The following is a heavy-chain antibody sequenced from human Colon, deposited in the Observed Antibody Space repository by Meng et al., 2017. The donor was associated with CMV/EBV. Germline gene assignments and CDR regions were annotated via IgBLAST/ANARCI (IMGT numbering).Heavy chain of an antibody. V-gene: IGHV2-5*01. CDR3: ARTDAESSGWYGGLDY. Sequence: SGPTLVKPTQTLTLTCTFSGFSLNTNEEGVGWIRQPPGKSLEWLAHLFWNDDKRYSPSLKSRLTITKDTSKNQVVLTMTDMDPADTAVYYCARTDAESSGWYGGLDYWGQGTLVTVSS. J-gene: IGHJ4*02. D-gene: IGHD6-19*01. CDR1: GFSLNTNEEG. CDR2: LFWNDDK.